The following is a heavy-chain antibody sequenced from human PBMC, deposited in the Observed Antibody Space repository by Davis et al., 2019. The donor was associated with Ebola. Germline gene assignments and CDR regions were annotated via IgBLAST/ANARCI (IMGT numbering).Heavy chain of an antibody. D-gene: IGHD3-9*01. V-gene: IGHV4-61*01. J-gene: IGHJ6*03. CDR3: ARAKDILTGYYMPYYMDV. Sequence: SETLSLTCTVSGGSVSSGTYYWSWIRQPPGKGLEWIGYIYSSGTTNYNPSLKSRVTISVDTSKNHFSLKLSSVTAADTAVYYCARAKDILTGYYMPYYMDVWGKGTTVTVSS. CDR1: GGSVSSGTYY. CDR2: IYSSGTT.